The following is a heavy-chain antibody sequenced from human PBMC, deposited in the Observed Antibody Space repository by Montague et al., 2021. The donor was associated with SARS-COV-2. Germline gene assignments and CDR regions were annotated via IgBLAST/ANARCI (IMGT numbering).Heavy chain of an antibody. CDR2: ISYEGSNT. J-gene: IGHJ6*02. V-gene: IGHV3-30*04. CDR1: GFIFTNYP. CDR3: ARDRVWFGELSPYYYDMDV. D-gene: IGHD3-10*01. Sequence: SLRLSCAASGFIFTNYPMHWVRQAPAKGLEWVAVISYEGSNTYYADSVKGRFTISRDFSKNTLYLQMNSLRAEDMAVYYCARDRVWFGELSPYYYDMDVWGQGTTVTVSS.